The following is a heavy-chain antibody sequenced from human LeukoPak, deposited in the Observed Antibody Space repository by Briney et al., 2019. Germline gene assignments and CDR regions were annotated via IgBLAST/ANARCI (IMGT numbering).Heavy chain of an antibody. CDR1: GDAITVSSYY. Sequence: PSETLSLTCTVSGDAITVSSYYWGWIRQSPGKGLEWIGSMYYSGNTYSNPSLESRVTMSADTSKNQFSLYYCARQYSDRTGYYYFDYWGQGTLVSVSS. V-gene: IGHV4-39*01. CDR3: FDY. J-gene: IGHJ4*02. CDR2: MYYSGNT. D-gene: IGHD3-22*01.